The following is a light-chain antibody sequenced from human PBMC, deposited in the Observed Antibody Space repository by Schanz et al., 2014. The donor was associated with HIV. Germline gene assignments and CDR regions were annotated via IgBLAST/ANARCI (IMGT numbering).Light chain of an antibody. J-gene: IGKJ4*01. CDR1: QSVSSSY. CDR3: QQRSEWPLT. CDR2: GAS. Sequence: EVVLTQSPGTLSLSPGERATLSCRASQSVSSSYLAWYQQRLGQAPRLLIYGASSRATGIPARFSGSGSGTDFTLTISSLEPEDFAVYYCQQRSEWPLTFGGGTKLEIK. V-gene: IGKV3D-20*02.